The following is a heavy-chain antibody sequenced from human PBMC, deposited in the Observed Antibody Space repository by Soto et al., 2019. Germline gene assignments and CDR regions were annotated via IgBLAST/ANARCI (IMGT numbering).Heavy chain of an antibody. CDR1: GFTFNSYE. D-gene: IGHD6-19*01. CDR3: ARIGAGGWDIPFDV. CDR2: ISDSGHTI. V-gene: IGHV3-48*03. Sequence: EVQLVESGGRLVQPGGSLRLSCAASGFTFNSYEMTWVRQAPGKGLEWISYISDSGHTIHYADSVKGRFTISRDSADNSLYLHMDSLRAEDKAVYYCARIGAGGWDIPFDVWGQGTRVTVSS. J-gene: IGHJ4*02.